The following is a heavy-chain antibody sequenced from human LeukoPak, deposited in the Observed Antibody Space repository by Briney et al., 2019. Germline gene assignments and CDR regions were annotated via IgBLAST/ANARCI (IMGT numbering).Heavy chain of an antibody. J-gene: IGHJ4*02. V-gene: IGHV4-59*01. CDR1: GGSISSYY. Sequence: KPSETLSLTCTVSGGSISSYYWSWIRQPPGKGLEWIGYIYYSGSTNYNPSLKSRVTISVDTSKNQFSLKLSSVTAADTAVYYCARGLAYYDSSGYQFDYWGQGTLVTVSS. D-gene: IGHD3-22*01. CDR3: ARGLAYYDSSGYQFDY. CDR2: IYYSGST.